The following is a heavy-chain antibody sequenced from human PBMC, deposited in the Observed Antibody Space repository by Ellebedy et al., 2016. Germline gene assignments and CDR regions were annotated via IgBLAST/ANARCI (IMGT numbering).Heavy chain of an antibody. V-gene: IGHV1-24*01. J-gene: IGHJ4*02. D-gene: IGHD1-26*01. CDR3: ATDPMSGTYYDARDY. Sequence: ASVKVSXKVSRYTLTELSMHWVRQAPGKGLEWMGAFDPEDGERNYTQKFQGRVTMTADTSTHTAYMELSSLRSEDTAVYYCATDPMSGTYYDARDYWGQGTLVTVSS. CDR1: RYTLTELS. CDR2: FDPEDGER.